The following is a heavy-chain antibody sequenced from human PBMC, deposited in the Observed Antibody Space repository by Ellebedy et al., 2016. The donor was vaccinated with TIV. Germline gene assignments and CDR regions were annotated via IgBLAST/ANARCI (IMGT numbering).Heavy chain of an antibody. D-gene: IGHD2-2*01. Sequence: ASVKVSXXASGYTFTSYGISWVRQAPGQGLEWMGWISAYNGNTNYAQKLQGRVTMTTDTSTSTAYMELRSLRSDDTAVYYCARGRCRWGTSCYGFDIWGQGTMVTVSS. J-gene: IGHJ3*02. V-gene: IGHV1-18*01. CDR3: ARGRCRWGTSCYGFDI. CDR1: GYTFTSYG. CDR2: ISAYNGNT.